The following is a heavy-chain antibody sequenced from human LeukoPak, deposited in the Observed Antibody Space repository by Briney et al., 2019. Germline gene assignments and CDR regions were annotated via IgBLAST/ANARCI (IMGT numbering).Heavy chain of an antibody. CDR3: ARDCCWEWYYFDD. CDR2: ISYDENKK. CDR1: GFTFSSYG. Sequence: GRSLRLSCAASGFTFSSYGIHWVRQAPGKGLEWVALISYDENKKNYADSAKGRFSISRDNSKSTLYLQMNSLRAEDTAVYYCARDCCWEWYYFDDWGQGTLVTVSS. J-gene: IGHJ4*02. V-gene: IGHV3-30*03. D-gene: IGHD3-3*01.